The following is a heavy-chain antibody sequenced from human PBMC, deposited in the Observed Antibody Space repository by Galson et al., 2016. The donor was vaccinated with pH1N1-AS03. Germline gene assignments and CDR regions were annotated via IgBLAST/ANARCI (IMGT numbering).Heavy chain of an antibody. CDR3: ARGLPGDYGMDV. CDR2: IRSRTNYI. V-gene: IGHV3-21*01. Sequence: SLRLSCAASGFTFNKYSMNWVRQAPGKGLEWVSSIRSRTNYIHDSDSVRGRSTISRDNAKNSLYLQMSSLRADDTAVYYCARGLPGDYGMDVWGQGTTVTVSS. CDR1: GFTFNKYS. D-gene: IGHD7-27*01. J-gene: IGHJ6*02.